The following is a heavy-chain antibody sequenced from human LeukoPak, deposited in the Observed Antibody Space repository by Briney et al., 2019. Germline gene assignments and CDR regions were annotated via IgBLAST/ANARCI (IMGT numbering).Heavy chain of an antibody. J-gene: IGHJ6*03. V-gene: IGHV3-21*01. Sequence: GGSLRLSCAASGFIFNTYSMNWVRQAPGKGLEWVSSISSSNDYIYYADSVKGRFTISRDNAKNSLYLQMNSLRAEDTAVYYCARVGSYESSGYPYYYYYYMDVWGQGTTVTVSS. D-gene: IGHD3-22*01. CDR3: ARVGSYESSGYPYYYYYYMDV. CDR2: ISSSNDYI. CDR1: GFIFNTYS.